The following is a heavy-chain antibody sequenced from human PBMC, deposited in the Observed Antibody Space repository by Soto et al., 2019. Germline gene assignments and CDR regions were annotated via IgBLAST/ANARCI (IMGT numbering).Heavy chain of an antibody. J-gene: IGHJ3*02. CDR3: ARPPFNYYDSSGYYYEAHDAFDI. CDR2: ISSSSSYI. CDR1: GFTFSNAW. D-gene: IGHD3-22*01. Sequence: PGGSLRLSCAASGFTFSNAWMNWVRQAPGKGLEWVSSISSSSSYIYYADSVKGRFTISRDNAKNSLYLQMNSLRAEDTAVYYCARPPFNYYDSSGYYYEAHDAFDIWGQGTMVTVSS. V-gene: IGHV3-21*01.